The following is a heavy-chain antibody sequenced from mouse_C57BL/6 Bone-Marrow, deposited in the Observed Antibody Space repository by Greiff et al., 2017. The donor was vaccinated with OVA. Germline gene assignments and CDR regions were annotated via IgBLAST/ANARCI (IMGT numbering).Heavy chain of an antibody. J-gene: IGHJ3*01. Sequence: EVMLVESGGGLVQPKGSLKLSCAASGFSFNTYAMNWVRQAPGKGLEWVARIRSKSNNYATYYADSVKDRFTISRDDSESMLYLQMNNLKTEDTAMYYCVRHKDDGWFAYWGQGTLVTVSA. CDR1: GFSFNTYA. D-gene: IGHD2-12*01. V-gene: IGHV10-1*01. CDR2: IRSKSNNYAT. CDR3: VRHKDDGWFAY.